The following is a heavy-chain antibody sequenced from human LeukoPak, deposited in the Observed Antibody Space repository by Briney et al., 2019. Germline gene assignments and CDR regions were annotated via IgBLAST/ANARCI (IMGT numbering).Heavy chain of an antibody. CDR2: IKQDGSEK. CDR3: ARPGAYYYGSGSYSPPDY. V-gene: IGHV3-7*01. CDR1: GFTFSSYW. Sequence: GGSLRLSCAASGFTFSSYWMSWVRQAPGKGLEWVANIKQDGSEKYYVDSVKGRFTISRDNAKNSLYPQMNSLRAEDTAVYYCARPGAYYYGSGSYSPPDYWGQGTLVTVSS. D-gene: IGHD3-10*01. J-gene: IGHJ4*02.